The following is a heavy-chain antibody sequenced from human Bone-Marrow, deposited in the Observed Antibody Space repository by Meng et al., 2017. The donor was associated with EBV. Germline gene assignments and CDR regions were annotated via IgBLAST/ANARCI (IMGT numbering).Heavy chain of an antibody. CDR2: IYHSGST. J-gene: IGHJ4*02. D-gene: IGHD3-16*01. Sequence: GEVQASGPGLVQPSGILSLTCAVSGGSISSNNWLSWVRQPPGKGLECIGEIYHSGSTNYNPSLKSRVTISVDKSKNQFSLKLSSVTAADTAVYYCARDRYGLFDYWGQGTLVTVSS. CDR1: GGSISSNNW. V-gene: IGHV4-4*02. CDR3: ARDRYGLFDY.